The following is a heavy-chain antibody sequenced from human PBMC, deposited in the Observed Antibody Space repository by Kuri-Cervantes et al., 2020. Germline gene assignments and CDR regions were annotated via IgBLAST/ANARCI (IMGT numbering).Heavy chain of an antibody. CDR2: ISAYNGNT. J-gene: IGHJ3*02. CDR3: AGSYGDYLDPSSWGAFDI. D-gene: IGHD4-17*01. V-gene: IGHV1-18*01. CDR1: GYTFTSYG. Sequence: ASVKVSCKASGYTFTSYGISWVRQAPGQGREWMGWISAYNGNTNYAQKLQGRVTMTTDTSTSTAYMELRSLISDDTTVYYYAGSYGDYLDPSSWGAFDIWGQGTMVTVSS.